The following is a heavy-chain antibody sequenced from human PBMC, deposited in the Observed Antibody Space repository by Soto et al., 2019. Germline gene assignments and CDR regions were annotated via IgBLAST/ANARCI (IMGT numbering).Heavy chain of an antibody. V-gene: IGHV4-39*01. CDR2: VFYNGSP. Sequence: QLQLQESGPRLVKSSETLSLTCTVSGGCISTSHHWGWIRQPPGKGLEWIGSVFYNGSPYYSPSFNSRITISVDTSKNQFSLRVRPVTATDTAVYFCARHYNTGAFFDYWGQGNLVTVSS. J-gene: IGHJ4*02. CDR3: ARHYNTGAFFDY. D-gene: IGHD1-20*01. CDR1: GGCISTSHH.